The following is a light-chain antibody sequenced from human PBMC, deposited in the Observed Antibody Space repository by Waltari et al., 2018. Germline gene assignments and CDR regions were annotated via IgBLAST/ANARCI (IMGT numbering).Light chain of an antibody. V-gene: IGLV3-9*01. CDR1: NIGSKN. Sequence: SYELTQVLSVSVALGQTARITWGGNNIGSKNVHWYQQKPGRAPVLVIYRDSNRPSGIPERFSGSNAGNTATLTISRAQAGDEADYYCQVWDSSYVVFGGGTKLTVL. CDR2: RDS. J-gene: IGLJ2*01. CDR3: QVWDSSYVV.